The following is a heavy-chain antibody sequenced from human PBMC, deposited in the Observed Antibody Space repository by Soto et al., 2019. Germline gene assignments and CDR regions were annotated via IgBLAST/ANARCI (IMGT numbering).Heavy chain of an antibody. CDR2: ISGSGGNA. V-gene: IGHV3-23*01. CDR1: GFTFSSYA. CDR3: AKDGASRSHPPYYYFGMDV. D-gene: IGHD1-26*01. Sequence: EVQLLESGGGLVQPGGSLRLSCAASGFTFSSYAMSWVRQAPGKGLEWVSTISGSGGNAYYADSVKGRFSISRDNSKNTLRLQMNSLRADGKEVYYCAKDGASRSHPPYYYFGMDVWGQETTVNVSS. J-gene: IGHJ6*02.